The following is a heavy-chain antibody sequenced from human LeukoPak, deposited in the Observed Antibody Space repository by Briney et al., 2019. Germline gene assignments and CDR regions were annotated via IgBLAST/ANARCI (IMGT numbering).Heavy chain of an antibody. CDR3: AKGRGGDCDTTTWRIWLDP. J-gene: IGHJ5*02. CDR2: ISGGGGAT. CDR1: GVTFSTYA. Sequence: PGGSLRLSCAASGVTFSTYAMSWGRQAPGKGLEGVSGISGGGGATYHADSVKGRFTISRDNSKNTLYLKMNSLRAQDTAVSYCAKGRGGDCDTTTWRIWLDPWGQGALVTVSS. D-gene: IGHD2-2*01. V-gene: IGHV3-23*01.